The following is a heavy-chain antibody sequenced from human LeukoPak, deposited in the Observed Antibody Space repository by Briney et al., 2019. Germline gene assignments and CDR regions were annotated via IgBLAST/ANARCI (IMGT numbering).Heavy chain of an antibody. CDR1: GYTFTGYY. Sequence: ASVKVSCKASGYTFTGYYMHWVRQAHGQGLEWMGWINPNSGGTNYAQKFQGWVTMTRDTSISTAYMELSRLRSDDTAVYYCAREDSSGWYGRSGAFDIWGQGTMVTVSS. CDR3: AREDSSGWYGRSGAFDI. J-gene: IGHJ3*02. CDR2: INPNSGGT. D-gene: IGHD6-19*01. V-gene: IGHV1-2*04.